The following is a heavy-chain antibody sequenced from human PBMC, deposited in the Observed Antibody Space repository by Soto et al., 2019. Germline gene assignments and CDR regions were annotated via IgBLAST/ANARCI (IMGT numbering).Heavy chain of an antibody. CDR2: IFHTGAT. J-gene: IGHJ4*02. CDR3: ARDSPSSGRSFDL. Sequence: QVHLKESGPGLVKPSETLSLTCNVSGVSITSNYWNWDRQPAGKRREWIGRIFHTGATNVNSNLRSRVIMSIDTSKNQFSLKLRPVTAADTAVYYCARDSPSSGRSFDLWGQGILVTVSS. CDR1: GVSITSNY. V-gene: IGHV4-4*07. D-gene: IGHD1-26*01.